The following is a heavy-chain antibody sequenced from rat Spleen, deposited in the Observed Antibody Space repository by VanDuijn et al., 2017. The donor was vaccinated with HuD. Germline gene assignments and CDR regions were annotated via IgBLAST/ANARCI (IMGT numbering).Heavy chain of an antibody. D-gene: IGHD4-3*01. J-gene: IGHJ4*01. CDR2: ISYEGSST. CDR3: ARHNSGYGVMDA. Sequence: EVQLVESGGGLVQPRRSLKLSCAASGFTFSDYYMAWVRQAPKKGLEWVASISYEGSSTYYGDSVKGRFTISRDNARSTLYLQMNSLRAEDTATYYCARHNSGYGVMDAWGQGASVTVSS. CDR1: GFTFSDYY. V-gene: IGHV5-22*01.